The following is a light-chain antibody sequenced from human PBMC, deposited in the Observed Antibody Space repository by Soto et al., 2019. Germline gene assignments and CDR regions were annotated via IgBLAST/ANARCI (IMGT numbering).Light chain of an antibody. CDR1: NIGSKN. Sequence: SYELTQPLSVSVALGQTARITCGGNNIGSKNVHWYQQKPGQAPVLVIYRDSNRPSGIPERFSGSNSGNTATLTISRAQAGDEADYYCQVWDSSTEDVVFGGGPKLTVL. V-gene: IGLV3-9*01. J-gene: IGLJ2*01. CDR3: QVWDSSTEDVV. CDR2: RDS.